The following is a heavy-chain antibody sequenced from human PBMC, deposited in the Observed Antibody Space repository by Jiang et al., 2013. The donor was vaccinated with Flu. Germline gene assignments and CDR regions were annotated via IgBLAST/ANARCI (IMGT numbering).Heavy chain of an antibody. D-gene: IGHD5-12*01. Sequence: PGLVKSSETLSLTCTVSGGSISSYYWSWIRQPPGKGLEWIGYSYYSGITKYNPSLKSRVTMSVDMSKKQISLKLISVTAADSAVYYCARGGVLRSYFDPWGQGTLVTVSS. CDR2: SYYSGIT. V-gene: IGHV4-59*01. CDR1: GGSISSYY. J-gene: IGHJ5*02. CDR3: ARGGVLRSYFDP.